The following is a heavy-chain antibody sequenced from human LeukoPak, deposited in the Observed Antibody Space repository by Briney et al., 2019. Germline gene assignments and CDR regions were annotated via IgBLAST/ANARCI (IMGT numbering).Heavy chain of an antibody. CDR3: ARATFVAVANWFDP. J-gene: IGHJ5*02. CDR1: GGSFSGYY. D-gene: IGHD6-19*01. CDR2: INHSGST. V-gene: IGHV4-34*01. Sequence: PSETLSLTCAVYGGSFSGYYWRWIRQPPGKGLEWIGEINHSGSTNYNPSLKSRVTISVDTSKNQFSLKLSSVTAADSAVYYCARATFVAVANWFDPWGQGTLVTVSS.